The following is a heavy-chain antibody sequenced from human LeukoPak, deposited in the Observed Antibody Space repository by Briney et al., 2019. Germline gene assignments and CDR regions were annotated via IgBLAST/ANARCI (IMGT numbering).Heavy chain of an antibody. V-gene: IGHV3-30*18. Sequence: PGGSLRLSCAASGFTFTPYSMNWVRQAPGKGLEWVAVISYDGSNKYYADSVKGRFTISRDNSKNTLYLQMNSLRAEDTAVYYCAKEGVEYSYGYYFDYWGQGTLVTVSS. CDR3: AKEGVEYSYGYYFDY. CDR2: ISYDGSNK. CDR1: GFTFTPYS. D-gene: IGHD5-18*01. J-gene: IGHJ4*02.